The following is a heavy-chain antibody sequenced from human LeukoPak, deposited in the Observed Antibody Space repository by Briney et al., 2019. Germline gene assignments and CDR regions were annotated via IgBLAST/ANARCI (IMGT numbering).Heavy chain of an antibody. CDR3: ARGRVAAAGTGFDY. CDR1: GGSISSGGYY. Sequence: SQTLSLTCTVSGGSISSGGYYWSWIRQHPGKGLEWIGYIYYSGSTYYNPPRKSRVTISVDTSKNQFSLKLSSVTAADTAVYYCARGRVAAAGTGFDYWGQGTLVTVSS. D-gene: IGHD6-13*01. CDR2: IYYSGST. J-gene: IGHJ4*02. V-gene: IGHV4-31*03.